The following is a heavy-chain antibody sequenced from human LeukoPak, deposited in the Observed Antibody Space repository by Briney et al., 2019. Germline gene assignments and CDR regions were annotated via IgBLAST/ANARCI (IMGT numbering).Heavy chain of an antibody. Sequence: PGGSLRLSCAASGFTFSSYAMSWVRQAPGKGLEWVSAISGSGGSTYYADSVKGRCTISRDNSKNTLYLQMNSLRAEDTAVYYCAKGARSYDFWSGYDPNFDYWGQGTLVTVSS. V-gene: IGHV3-23*01. CDR2: ISGSGGST. J-gene: IGHJ4*02. D-gene: IGHD3-3*01. CDR1: GFTFSSYA. CDR3: AKGARSYDFWSGYDPNFDY.